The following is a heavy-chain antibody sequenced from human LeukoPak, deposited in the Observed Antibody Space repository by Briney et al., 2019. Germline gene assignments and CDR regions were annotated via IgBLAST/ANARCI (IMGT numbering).Heavy chain of an antibody. J-gene: IGHJ5*02. CDR1: GGSISSGDYY. CDR3: PRDGRSRGYYYGSGSYFTLKLGFDL. V-gene: IGHV4-30-4*08. D-gene: IGHD3-10*01. CDR2: IYYSGST. Sequence: SQTLSLTCTVSGGSISSGDYYWGWIRQPPGKGLEWIGCIYYSGSTYYNPSLKSRVTISVDTSKNQFSLKLSSVTAADTAVYYCPRDGRSRGYYYGSGSYFTLKLGFDLWGEGTLVTVSS.